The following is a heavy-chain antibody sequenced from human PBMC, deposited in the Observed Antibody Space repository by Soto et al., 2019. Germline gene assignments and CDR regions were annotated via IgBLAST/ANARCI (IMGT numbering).Heavy chain of an antibody. J-gene: IGHJ4*02. Sequence: GASVKVSCKASGYTFTSYAMHWVRQAPGQRLEWMGWINAGNGNTKYSQKFQGRVTITRDTSASTAYMELSGLRSEDTAVYYCARGLGLYYFDYWGQGTLVTVS. V-gene: IGHV1-3*01. CDR3: ARGLGLYYFDY. CDR1: GYTFTSYA. D-gene: IGHD1-26*01. CDR2: INAGNGNT.